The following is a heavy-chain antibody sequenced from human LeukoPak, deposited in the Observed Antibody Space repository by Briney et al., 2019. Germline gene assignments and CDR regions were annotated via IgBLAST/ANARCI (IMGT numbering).Heavy chain of an antibody. CDR3: ARQGQYYGSGSYYNRYYFDY. CDR2: IYYSGST. J-gene: IGHJ4*02. V-gene: IGHV4-39*01. CDR1: GGSISSSSYY. Sequence: SETLSLTCIVSGGSISSSSYYWGWIRQPPGKGLEWIGSIYYSGSTYYNPSLKSRVTISVDTSKNQFSLKLSSVTAADTAVYYCARQGQYYGSGSYYNRYYFDYWGQGTLVTVSS. D-gene: IGHD3-10*01.